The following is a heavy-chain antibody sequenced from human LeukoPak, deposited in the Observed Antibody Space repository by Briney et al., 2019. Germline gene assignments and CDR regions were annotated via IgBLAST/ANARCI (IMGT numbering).Heavy chain of an antibody. Sequence: GGSLRLSCAASGFTFSSYSMNWVRQAAGKGLEWVTFIRHDGRNRYYADSVKGRFTISRDNSKNTLYLQMNSLRAEDTAIYYCAKEDEIFGMVNPDYWGQGTLVTVSS. V-gene: IGHV3-30*02. J-gene: IGHJ4*02. CDR3: AKEDEIFGMVNPDY. CDR1: GFTFSSYS. D-gene: IGHD3-3*01. CDR2: IRHDGRNR.